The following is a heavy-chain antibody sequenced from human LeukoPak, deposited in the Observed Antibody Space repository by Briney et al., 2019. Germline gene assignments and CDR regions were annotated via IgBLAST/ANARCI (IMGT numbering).Heavy chain of an antibody. CDR2: IYTDGST. J-gene: IGHJ4*02. D-gene: IGHD1-26*01. V-gene: IGHV3-53*01. Sequence: PGGSLRLSCAASGFTVITNYMSWVRQAPGKGLQWVSVIYTDGSTYYADSVKGRFTISRDNSKNTLYVQMNSLRDEDTALYYCAKDQRWESPHYLDSWGQGTLVTVSS. CDR3: AKDQRWESPHYLDS. CDR1: GFTVITNY.